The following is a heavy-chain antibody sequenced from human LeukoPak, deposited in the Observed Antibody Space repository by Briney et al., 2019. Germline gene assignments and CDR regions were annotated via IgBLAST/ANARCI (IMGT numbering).Heavy chain of an antibody. CDR1: GYTFTGYY. V-gene: IGHV1-2*02. CDR2: INPNSGGT. Sequence: ASVKVSCKASGYTFTGYYMHWVRQAPGQGLEWMGWINPNSGGTNYAQKFQGRVTTTRDTSISTAYMELSRLRSDDTAVYYCARDLSSSSPYYYYYMDVWGKGTTVTVSS. CDR3: ARDLSSSSPYYYYYMDV. D-gene: IGHD6-6*01. J-gene: IGHJ6*03.